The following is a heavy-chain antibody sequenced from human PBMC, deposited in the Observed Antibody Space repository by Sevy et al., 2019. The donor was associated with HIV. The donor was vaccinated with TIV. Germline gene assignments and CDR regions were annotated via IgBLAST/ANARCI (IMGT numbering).Heavy chain of an antibody. CDR3: ARAEEGYCSSTSCYGGVGLDY. V-gene: IGHV4-38-2*02. D-gene: IGHD2-2*01. J-gene: IGHJ4*02. CDR2: IYHSGST. Sequence: SETLSLTCTVSGYSISSGYYWGWIRQPPGKGLEWIGSIYHSGSTYYNPSLKSQVTISVDTSKNQFSLKLSSVPAADTAVYYCARAEEGYCSSTSCYGGVGLDYWGQGTLVTVSS. CDR1: GYSISSGYY.